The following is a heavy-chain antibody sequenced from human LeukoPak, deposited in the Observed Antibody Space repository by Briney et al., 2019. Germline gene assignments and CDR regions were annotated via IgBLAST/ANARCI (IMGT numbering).Heavy chain of an antibody. CDR1: GGSISSDY. V-gene: IGHV4-59*08. CDR2: IYNSGSN. D-gene: IGHD3-10*01. CDR3: ATRGY. J-gene: IGHJ4*02. Sequence: SETLSLTCTVSGGSISSDYWQWIRQPPGKGLEWIGYIYNSGSNNYNPSLKSRVTISIDTSKNQFSLRLTSVTAADTAVYYCATRGYWGQGTLVTVSS.